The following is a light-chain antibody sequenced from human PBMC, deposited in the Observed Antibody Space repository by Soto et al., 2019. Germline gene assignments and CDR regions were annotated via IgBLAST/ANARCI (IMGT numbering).Light chain of an antibody. Sequence: HSVLTQPAYVSGSPGQSITISCTGTSSDVGSYNLVSWYQQHPGKAPKLMIYEVSKRPSGVSNRFSGSKSGNTASLTISGLQAEDEADYYCCSYAGSSTSPYVFGTGTKVT. CDR3: CSYAGSSTSPYV. CDR2: EVS. J-gene: IGLJ1*01. V-gene: IGLV2-23*02. CDR1: SSDVGSYNL.